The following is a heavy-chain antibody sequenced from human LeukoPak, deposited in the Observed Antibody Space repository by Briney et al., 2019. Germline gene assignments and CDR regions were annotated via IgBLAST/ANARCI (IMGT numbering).Heavy chain of an antibody. V-gene: IGHV1-18*01. Sequence: ASVKVSCKASGYTFTSYGISWVRQAPGQGLEWMGWISGYNGNTNYAQQKLQGRVTMTTDTSTSTAYMELSSLRSEDTAVYYCARRRRLYYYYYMDVWGKGTTVTISS. CDR3: ARRRRLYYYYYMDV. CDR1: GYTFTSYG. CDR2: ISGYNGNT. J-gene: IGHJ6*03.